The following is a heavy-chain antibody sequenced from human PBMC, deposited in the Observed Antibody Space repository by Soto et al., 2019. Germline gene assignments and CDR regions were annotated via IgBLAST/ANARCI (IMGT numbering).Heavy chain of an antibody. CDR1: GFTFSDYY. CDR2: ISSSGSTI. J-gene: IGHJ6*03. V-gene: IGHV3-11*01. CDR3: ARDAYYYYMDV. Sequence: GGSLRLSCAASGFTFSDYYMSWIRQAPGKGLEWVSYISSSGSTIYYEDSVKGRFTISRDNAKNSLYLQMNSLRAEDTAVYYCARDAYYYYMDVWGKGTTVTVSS.